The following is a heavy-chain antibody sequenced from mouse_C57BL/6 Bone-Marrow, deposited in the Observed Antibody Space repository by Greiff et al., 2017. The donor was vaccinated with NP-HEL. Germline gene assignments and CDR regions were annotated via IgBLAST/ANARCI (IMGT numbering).Heavy chain of an antibody. CDR2: FYPGSGSI. CDR3: ARHGYDFDPFAY. D-gene: IGHD2-4*01. Sequence: QVQLQQSGAELVKPGASVKISCKASGYAFSSYWMNWVKQRPGKGLEWIGWFYPGSGSIKYNEKFKDKATLTADKSSSTVYMELSRLTSEDSAVYFCARHGYDFDPFAYWGQGTLVTVSA. J-gene: IGHJ3*01. V-gene: IGHV1-62-2*01. CDR1: GYAFSSYW.